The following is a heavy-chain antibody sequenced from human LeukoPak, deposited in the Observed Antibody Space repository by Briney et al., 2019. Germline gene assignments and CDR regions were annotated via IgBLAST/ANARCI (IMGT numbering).Heavy chain of an antibody. D-gene: IGHD3/OR15-3a*01. CDR2: ISRSSSTI. CDR1: GFTFSSYS. J-gene: IGHJ6*03. V-gene: IGHV3-48*01. CDR3: ARSMDDYYYMDV. Sequence: GGSLRLSCAASGFTFSSYSMNWVRQAPGKGLEWVSYISRSSSTIYYADSVKGRFTISRDNAKNSLYLQMNSLRAEDTAVYYCARSMDDYYYMDVWGKGTTVTVSS.